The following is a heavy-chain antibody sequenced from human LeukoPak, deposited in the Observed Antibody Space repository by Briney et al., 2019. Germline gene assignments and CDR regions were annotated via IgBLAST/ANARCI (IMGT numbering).Heavy chain of an antibody. Sequence: PGGSLRLSCAASGFTFSSYGMHWVRQAPGKGLEWVAFIRYDGSNKYYADSVKGRFTISRDNSKNTPYLQMNSLRAEDTSVYYCATSSYGGNFGLFDYWGQGILVTVSS. J-gene: IGHJ4*02. D-gene: IGHD4-23*01. V-gene: IGHV3-30*02. CDR3: ATSSYGGNFGLFDY. CDR2: IRYDGSNK. CDR1: GFTFSSYG.